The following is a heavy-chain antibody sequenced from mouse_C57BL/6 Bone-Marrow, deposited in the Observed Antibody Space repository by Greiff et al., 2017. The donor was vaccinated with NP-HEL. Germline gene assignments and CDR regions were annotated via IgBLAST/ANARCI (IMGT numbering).Heavy chain of an antibody. J-gene: IGHJ3*01. CDR1: GYTFTSYW. CDR3: ERVSIMVMSCAY. D-gene: IGHD2-13*01. Sequence: QVQLQQPGAELVRPGTSVKLSCKASGYTFTSYWMPWVKQRPGQGLEWIGVIDPSDSYTNYNQKFKGKATLTVDTSSSTTSMQLRSLTSEDSAVYYCERVSIMVMSCAYWGQGTLVTVSA. CDR2: IDPSDSYT. V-gene: IGHV1-59*01.